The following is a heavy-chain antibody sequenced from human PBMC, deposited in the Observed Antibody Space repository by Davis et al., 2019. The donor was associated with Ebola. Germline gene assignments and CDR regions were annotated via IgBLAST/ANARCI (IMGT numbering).Heavy chain of an antibody. CDR3: AKGYEGVYYYYGMDV. V-gene: IGHV3-9*01. CDR2: ISWNSGSI. D-gene: IGHD1-14*01. Sequence: LRLSCAASGFTFDDYAMHWVRQAPGKGLEWVSGISWNSGSIGYADSVKGRFTISRDNAKNSLYLQMNSLRAEDTALYYCAKGYEGVYYYYGMDVWGQGTTVTVSS. J-gene: IGHJ6*02. CDR1: GFTFDDYA.